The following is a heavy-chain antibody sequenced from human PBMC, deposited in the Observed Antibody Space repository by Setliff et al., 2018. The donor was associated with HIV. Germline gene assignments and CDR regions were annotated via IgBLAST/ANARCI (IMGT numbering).Heavy chain of an antibody. CDR3: AKASFRCFEDLSDWYFDL. Sequence: GGSLRLSCAASGFTFSSYAMSWVRQAPGKGLEWVSGISGSGGSTYYADSVKGRFTISRDKSKNTLYLQMNSLRADDTAVYYCAKASFRCFEDLSDWYFDLWGRGTLVTVSS. CDR2: ISGSGGST. V-gene: IGHV3-23*01. CDR1: GFTFSSYA. D-gene: IGHD3-16*02. J-gene: IGHJ2*01.